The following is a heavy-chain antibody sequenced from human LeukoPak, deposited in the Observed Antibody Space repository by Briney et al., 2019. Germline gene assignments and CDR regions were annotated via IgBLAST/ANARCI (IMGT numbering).Heavy chain of an antibody. CDR2: ISGSGGST. CDR1: GFTFSSYA. Sequence: GGSLRLSCAASGFTFSSYAMSWVRQAPGKGLEWVSAISGSGGSTYYADSVKGLFTISRDNSKNMLYMQMKSLRAEDTVVYYCAKEASAATIDYWGQGTLVTVSS. V-gene: IGHV3-23*01. D-gene: IGHD6-25*01. CDR3: AKEASAATIDY. J-gene: IGHJ4*02.